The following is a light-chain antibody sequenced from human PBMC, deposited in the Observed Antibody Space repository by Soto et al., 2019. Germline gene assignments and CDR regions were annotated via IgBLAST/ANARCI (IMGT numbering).Light chain of an antibody. CDR1: QTINRY. CDR3: RQLNSYPPE. Sequence: QLTQSPSSLSASIGDRVTITCRATQTINRYLAWYQQKPGAAPKLLIYAATSLQSGVPSRFSGGASGTEFTLTISSLQSDDFATYYCRQLNSYPPEFGQGTKVDIK. J-gene: IGKJ1*01. CDR2: AAT. V-gene: IGKV1-9*01.